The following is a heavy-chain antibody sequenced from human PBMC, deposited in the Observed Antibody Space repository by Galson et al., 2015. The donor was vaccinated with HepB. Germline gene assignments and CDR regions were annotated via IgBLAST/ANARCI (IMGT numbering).Heavy chain of an antibody. CDR1: GFTFSSHV. CDR3: AKGSISGVTFGGVIANVLDY. D-gene: IGHD3-16*02. V-gene: IGHV3-23*01. CDR2: ISGSGGST. J-gene: IGHJ4*02. Sequence: SLRLSCAASGFTFSSHVMSWVRQAPGKGLEWVSAISGSGGSTYYADSVKGRFTISRDNSKNTLYLQMNSLRAEDTAVYYCAKGSISGVTFGGVIANVLDYWGQGTLVTVSS.